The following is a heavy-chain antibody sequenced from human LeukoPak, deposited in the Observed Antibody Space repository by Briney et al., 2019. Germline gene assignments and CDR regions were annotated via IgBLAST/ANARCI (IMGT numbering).Heavy chain of an antibody. CDR2: ISSSSSYI. Sequence: AGGSLRLSCAASGFTFSSYSINWVCQAPGKGLEWVSSISSSSSYIYYADSVKGRFTISRDNAKNSLYLQMNSLRAEDTAVYYCARWFGELLHLDYYYYYMDVWGKGTTVTVSS. CDR3: ARWFGELLHLDYYYYYMDV. D-gene: IGHD3-10*01. V-gene: IGHV3-21*01. CDR1: GFTFSSYS. J-gene: IGHJ6*03.